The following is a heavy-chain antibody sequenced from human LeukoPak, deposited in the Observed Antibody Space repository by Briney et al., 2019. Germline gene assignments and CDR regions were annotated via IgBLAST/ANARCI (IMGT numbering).Heavy chain of an antibody. J-gene: IGHJ4*02. CDR3: GGGPRGKADS. CDR1: GFTVSSNY. CDR2: IYSGGST. Sequence: GGSLRLSCAASGFTVSSNYMSWVRQAPGKGLEWVSLIYSGGSTYYADSVKGRFTISRDNSKTTLYLQMNSLRGEDTAVYYCGGGPRGKADSWGQGTLVTVSS. V-gene: IGHV3-66*02. D-gene: IGHD1-26*01.